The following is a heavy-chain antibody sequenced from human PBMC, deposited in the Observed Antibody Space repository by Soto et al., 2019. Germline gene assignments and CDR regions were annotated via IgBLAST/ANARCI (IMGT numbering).Heavy chain of an antibody. J-gene: IGHJ4*02. Sequence: PGGSLRLSCAASGFTVSSNYVSWVRQAPGKGLEWVSVIYSGGNTYYADSVKGRFTISRDNSKNTVYLQLNGLRAEDTAVYYCARDREWVIFDSWGQGTLVTVSS. V-gene: IGHV3-66*01. CDR3: ARDREWVIFDS. D-gene: IGHD3-3*01. CDR1: GFTVSSNY. CDR2: IYSGGNT.